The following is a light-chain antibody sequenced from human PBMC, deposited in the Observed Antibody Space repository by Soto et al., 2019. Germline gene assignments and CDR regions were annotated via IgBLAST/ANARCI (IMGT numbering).Light chain of an antibody. Sequence: QSVLTQPASVSGSPGQSITISCTGSSSDIGGYNYASWYQQYPGKAPKLLIYEVSNRPSGVSNRFSGSKSGNTASLTISGLQAEDEADYYCSSYATSIGVFGGGTKLTVL. CDR1: SSDIGGYNY. J-gene: IGLJ3*02. CDR3: SSYATSIGV. CDR2: EVS. V-gene: IGLV2-14*03.